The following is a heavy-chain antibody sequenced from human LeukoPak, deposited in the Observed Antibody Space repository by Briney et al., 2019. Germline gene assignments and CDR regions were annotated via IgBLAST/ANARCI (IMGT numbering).Heavy chain of an antibody. J-gene: IGHJ4*02. CDR2: IHHSGST. Sequence: SETLSLTCTVSGYSVSSGYFWGWIRQPPGKGLEWIGSIHHSGSTFYNPSLKSRVTMSLDTSKNQFSLKLNSVTAADTAVYYCAGKYYYDSGGHYYVDWWGQGTLVTVSS. V-gene: IGHV4-38-2*02. D-gene: IGHD3-22*01. CDR1: GYSVSSGYF. CDR3: AGKYYYDSGGHYYVDW.